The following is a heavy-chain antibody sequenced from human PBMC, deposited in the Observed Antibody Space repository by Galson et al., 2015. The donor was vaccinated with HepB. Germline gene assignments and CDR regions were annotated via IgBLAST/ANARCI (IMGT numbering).Heavy chain of an antibody. CDR3: ARGGPVGAGGALDY. CDR1: GFTFSSYA. Sequence: SLRLSCAASGFTFSSYAMHWVRQAPGKGLEWVAVISYDGRNKYYADSVKGRLTISRDISKNTLYLQMNSLRAEDTAMYYCARGGPVGAGGALDYWGQGTLVTVSS. V-gene: IGHV3-30*04. CDR2: ISYDGRNK. D-gene: IGHD1-26*01. J-gene: IGHJ4*02.